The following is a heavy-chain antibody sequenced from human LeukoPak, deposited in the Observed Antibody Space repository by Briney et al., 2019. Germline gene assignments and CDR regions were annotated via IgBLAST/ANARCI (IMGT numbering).Heavy chain of an antibody. CDR3: ARVHEDNWYFDL. V-gene: IGHV4-34*01. Sequence: SETLSLTCAVYGGSFSGYYWSWIRQPPGKGLEWIGEINHSGSTNYNPSLKSRVTISVDTSKNQFSLKLSSVTAADTAVYYCARVHEDNWYFDLWGRGTLVTVSS. CDR1: GGSFSGYY. J-gene: IGHJ2*01. CDR2: INHSGST.